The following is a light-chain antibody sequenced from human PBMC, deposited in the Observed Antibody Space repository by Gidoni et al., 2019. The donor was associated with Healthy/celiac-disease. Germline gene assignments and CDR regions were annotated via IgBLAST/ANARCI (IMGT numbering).Light chain of an antibody. CDR2: KAS. V-gene: IGKV1-5*03. CDR3: QQYNSYPWT. J-gene: IGKJ1*01. Sequence: DIQMTQSPSTLSASVGDRVTITCRASQSSSRWLAWYPQKPGKAPKLLIYKASSLESGVPSRFSGSGSGTEFTLTISRLQPDDFATYYCQQYNSYPWTFGQGTKVEIK. CDR1: QSSSRW.